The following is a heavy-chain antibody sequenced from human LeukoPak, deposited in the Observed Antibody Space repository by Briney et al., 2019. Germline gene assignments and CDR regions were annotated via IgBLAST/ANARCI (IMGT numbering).Heavy chain of an antibody. V-gene: IGHV3-23*01. CDR3: AKGMLRYGLFSRDYYYYSGMDV. CDR2: IRVICGST. D-gene: IGHD5-18*01. Sequence: GGSLRLSCAASGCTFSSYAMSWVRQAAGKGGEGVSSIRVICGSTYYEHSVKGRFTISRDNSKNTPYLQMNSLRAEHTAVYYCAKGMLRYGLFSRDYYYYSGMDVWGQGTTVTASS. J-gene: IGHJ6*02. CDR1: GCTFSSYA.